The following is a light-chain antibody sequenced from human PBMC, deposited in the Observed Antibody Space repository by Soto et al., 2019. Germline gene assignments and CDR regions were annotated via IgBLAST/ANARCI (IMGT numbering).Light chain of an antibody. CDR2: GAS. V-gene: IGKV3-15*01. J-gene: IGKJ1*01. Sequence: EIVMTQSPATLSVSPGERATLSCRASQSVSSNLAWYQQKPGQAPRLLIYGASTRATGIPARFSGSGSGTEFTLTISSLQSEDFAVYYCQQHNNWPQTFGKGTKVDIK. CDR3: QQHNNWPQT. CDR1: QSVSSN.